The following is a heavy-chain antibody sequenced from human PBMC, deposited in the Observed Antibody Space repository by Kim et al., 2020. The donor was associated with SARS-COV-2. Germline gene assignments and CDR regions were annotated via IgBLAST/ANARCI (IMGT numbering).Heavy chain of an antibody. V-gene: IGHV1-18*01. D-gene: IGHD6-19*01. J-gene: IGHJ4*02. Sequence: NTAQKRQGRVTMHTDTSTSTAYMALRSLRSDDTAVYYCARTYSSTPYFDYWGQGTLVTVSS. CDR3: ARTYSSTPYFDY.